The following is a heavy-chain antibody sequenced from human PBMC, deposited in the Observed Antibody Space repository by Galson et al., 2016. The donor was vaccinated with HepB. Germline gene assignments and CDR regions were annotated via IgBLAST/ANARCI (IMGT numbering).Heavy chain of an antibody. Sequence: SETLSLTCTVSGGSISSASYYWGWVRQPPGKGLEWLGSIYYSGSTYYNPSLQSRLTISVDTSKNQFSLKVSSATAADTAVYLCARHGRDCTGTSCSQLDPWGQGILVTVSS. V-gene: IGHV4-39*01. J-gene: IGHJ5*02. CDR2: IYYSGST. D-gene: IGHD2-2*01. CDR3: ARHGRDCTGTSCSQLDP. CDR1: GGSISSASYY.